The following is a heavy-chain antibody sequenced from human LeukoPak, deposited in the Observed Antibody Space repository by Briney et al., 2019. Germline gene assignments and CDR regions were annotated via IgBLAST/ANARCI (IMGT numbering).Heavy chain of an antibody. CDR2: INPSGGST. J-gene: IGHJ5*02. CDR1: GYTFTGYY. V-gene: IGHV1-46*01. Sequence: ASVKVSCKASGYTFTGYYMHWVRQAPGQGLEWMGIINPSGGSTSYAQKFQGRVTMTRDTSTSTVYMELSSLRSEDTAVYYCARASNPKNYGDYDWFDPWGQGTLVTVSS. CDR3: ARASNPKNYGDYDWFDP. D-gene: IGHD4-17*01.